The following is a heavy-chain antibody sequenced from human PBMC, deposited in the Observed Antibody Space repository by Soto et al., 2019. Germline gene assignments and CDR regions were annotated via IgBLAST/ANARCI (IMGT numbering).Heavy chain of an antibody. CDR2: INPSGGST. D-gene: IGHD2-8*02. V-gene: IGHV1-46*01. Sequence: ASVKVSCKASGYTFTSYYIHWVLQAPGHGLEWMAIINPSGGSTDYAQKFQGRVTLIRDTSTSTVHMELSSLRSEDTAVYYCARPGFPRDTGYYLGMDGWGQATTVTVSS. J-gene: IGHJ6*02. CDR1: GYTFTSYY. CDR3: ARPGFPRDTGYYLGMDG.